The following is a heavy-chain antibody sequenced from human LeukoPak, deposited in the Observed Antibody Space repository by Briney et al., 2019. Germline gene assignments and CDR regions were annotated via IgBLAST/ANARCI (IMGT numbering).Heavy chain of an antibody. CDR2: ISGSDAST. D-gene: IGHD3-9*01. Sequence: PAGSLRLSCAASGFTFSSYAMSWVRQAPGKGLEWVSGISGSDASTYYADSVKGRFTISRDNSKNTLYLQMNSLRAEDTAVYYCAKCSGGYFDWLFQGGLADYWGQGTLVTVSS. V-gene: IGHV3-23*01. J-gene: IGHJ4*02. CDR1: GFTFSSYA. CDR3: AKCSGGYFDWLFQGGLADY.